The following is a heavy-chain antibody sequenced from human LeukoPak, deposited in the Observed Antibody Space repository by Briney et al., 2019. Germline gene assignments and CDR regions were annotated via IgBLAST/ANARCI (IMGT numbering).Heavy chain of an antibody. CDR2: ISYDGSNK. J-gene: IGHJ6*02. CDR3: ARDLPRYSSGWFTYYYYGMDV. V-gene: IGHV3-30-3*01. D-gene: IGHD6-19*01. CDR1: GFTFSSYA. Sequence: PGGSLRLSCAASGFTFSSYAMHWVRQAPGKGLEWVAVISYDGSNKYYADSVKGRFTISRDNSKNTLYLQMNSLRAEDTAVYYCARDLPRYSSGWFTYYYYGMDVWGQGTTVTVSS.